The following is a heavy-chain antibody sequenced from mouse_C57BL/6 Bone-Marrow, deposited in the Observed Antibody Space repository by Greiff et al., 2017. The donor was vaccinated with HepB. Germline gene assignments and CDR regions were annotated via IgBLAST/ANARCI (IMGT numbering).Heavy chain of an antibody. CDR3: TVPFYWYFDV. Sequence: EVQLQESGGGLVQPGGSMKLSCVASGFTFSNYWMNWVRQSPEKGLEWVAQIRLKSDNYATHYAESVKGRFTISRDDSKSSVYLQMNNLRAEDTGIYYCTVPFYWYFDVWGTGTTVTVSS. J-gene: IGHJ1*03. CDR1: GFTFSNYW. V-gene: IGHV6-3*01. CDR2: IRLKSDNYAT.